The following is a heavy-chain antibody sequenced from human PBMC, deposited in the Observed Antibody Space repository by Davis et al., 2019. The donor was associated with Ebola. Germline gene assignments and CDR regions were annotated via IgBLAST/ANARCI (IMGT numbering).Heavy chain of an antibody. V-gene: IGHV3-33*01. J-gene: IGHJ4*02. Sequence: GGSLRLSCAASGFTFSSYGMHWVRQAPGKGLEWVAAIWYDGSNKYYADSVKGRFTISRDNSKNTLYLQMNSLRAEDTAVYYCARDEGYSSGWYVVGGDYWGQGTLVTVSS. CDR1: GFTFSSYG. CDR2: IWYDGSNK. D-gene: IGHD6-19*01. CDR3: ARDEGYSSGWYVVGGDY.